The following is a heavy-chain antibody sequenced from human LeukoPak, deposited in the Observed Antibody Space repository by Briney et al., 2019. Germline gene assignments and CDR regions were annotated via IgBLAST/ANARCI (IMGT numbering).Heavy chain of an antibody. D-gene: IGHD2/OR15-2a*01. CDR1: GASVSSSH. J-gene: IGHJ5*02. CDR2: VDYNGST. CDR3: ARGFYGPFDR. Sequence: PSETLSPTCTVSGASVSSSHWNWIRQSPGKGLEWIANVDYNGSTKYNPSLRGRGTMSLDTSKNQFYLKLESVTAADTARYYCARGFYGPFDRWGQGTLVTVSS. V-gene: IGHV4-59*02.